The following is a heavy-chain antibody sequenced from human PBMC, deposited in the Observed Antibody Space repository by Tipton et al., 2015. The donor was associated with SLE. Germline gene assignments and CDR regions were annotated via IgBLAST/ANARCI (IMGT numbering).Heavy chain of an antibody. Sequence: TLSLTCTVSGGSIRSSCHFWGWIRQPPGKGLEWIGVLYYSGNTYYNPSLKSPVTLSIDTSKNQFSLKMRSVTAADTAVYFCARGYCSDGVCYGFGFFDYWGQGNLVTVSS. CDR2: LYYSGNT. CDR3: ARGYCSDGVCYGFGFFDY. V-gene: IGHV4-39*07. CDR1: GGSIRSSCHF. J-gene: IGHJ4*02. D-gene: IGHD2-8*01.